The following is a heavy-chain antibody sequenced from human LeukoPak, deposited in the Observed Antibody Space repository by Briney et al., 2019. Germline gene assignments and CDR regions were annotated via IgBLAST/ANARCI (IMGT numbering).Heavy chain of an antibody. D-gene: IGHD6-19*01. CDR1: GFTVSSNY. J-gene: IGHJ4*02. V-gene: IGHV3-66*02. CDR3: ARDSPSRGWPLDY. Sequence: PGGSLRHSCAASGFTVSSNYMSWVRQAPGKGLEWVSVIYSGGSTYYADSVKGRFTISRDNSKNTLYLQMNSLRAVDTAVYYCARDSPSRGWPLDYWGQGTLVTVSS. CDR2: IYSGGST.